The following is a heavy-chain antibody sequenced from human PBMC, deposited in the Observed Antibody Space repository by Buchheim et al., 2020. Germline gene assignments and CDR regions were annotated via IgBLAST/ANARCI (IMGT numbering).Heavy chain of an antibody. CDR1: GFTFSNFW. D-gene: IGHD1-20*01. V-gene: IGHV3-74*03. J-gene: IGHJ4*02. CDR3: VSYNWNQPADY. CDR2: IKTDGSET. Sequence: EGQLVESGGGLVQPGGSLRLSCAASGFTFSNFWMYWVRQAPGKEPVWVSRIKTDGSETKYADSGKGRFTVSRDNAKNTLNLQMNSLRAEDTAVYYCVSYNWNQPADYWGQGTL.